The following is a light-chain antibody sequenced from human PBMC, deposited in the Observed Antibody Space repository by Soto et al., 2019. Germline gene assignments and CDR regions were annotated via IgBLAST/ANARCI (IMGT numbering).Light chain of an antibody. Sequence: EKVMTQSPATLSVSPGERATLSCRASQSVSSNLAWDQQKPGQAHRLLIYDASTRATGIPARFSGSGSGTEFTLTISRLQSEDLAVYYCQQYDDWPETFGQGTKVEIK. CDR1: QSVSSN. CDR2: DAS. CDR3: QQYDDWPET. V-gene: IGKV3D-15*01. J-gene: IGKJ1*01.